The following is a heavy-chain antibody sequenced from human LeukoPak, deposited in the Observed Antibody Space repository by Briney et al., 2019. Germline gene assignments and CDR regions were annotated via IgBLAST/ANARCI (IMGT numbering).Heavy chain of an antibody. D-gene: IGHD3-10*01. CDR2: IYSGGTT. CDR1: GFTFSNYA. J-gene: IGHJ2*01. Sequence: GGSLRLSCAASGFTFSNYAMNWVRQAPGKGLEWVSVIYSGGTTHYADSVRGRFTISRDNSKNTLYLQMNSLRAEDTAVYYCARDFYGSGSHRYFDLWGRGTLVTVSS. V-gene: IGHV3-53*01. CDR3: ARDFYGSGSHRYFDL.